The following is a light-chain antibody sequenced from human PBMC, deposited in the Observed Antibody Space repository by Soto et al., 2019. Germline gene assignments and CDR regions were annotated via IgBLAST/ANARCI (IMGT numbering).Light chain of an antibody. V-gene: IGKV1-33*01. CDR3: QQYNSYFQT. J-gene: IGKJ1*01. CDR1: DDIDNF. CDR2: DAS. Sequence: DIQMTQSPSSLSASVGDRVTITCQASDDIDNFLSWYQQTPGKAPKLLIHDASTLQRGVPSRFSGSGSGTDFTLTISCLQSEDFAAYYCQQYNSYFQTFGQGTKVDIK.